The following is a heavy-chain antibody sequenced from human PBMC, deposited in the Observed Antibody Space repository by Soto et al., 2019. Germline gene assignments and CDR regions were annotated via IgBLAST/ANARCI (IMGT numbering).Heavy chain of an antibody. J-gene: IGHJ4*02. D-gene: IGHD6-13*01. CDR3: ARAVAAAGTCYFDY. Sequence: SETLSLTCAVYGGSFSGYYWSWIRQPPGKGLEWIGEINHSGSTNYNPSLKSRVTISVDTSKNQFSLRLSSVTAADTAVYYCARAVAAAGTCYFDYWGQGTLVTVSS. V-gene: IGHV4-34*01. CDR2: INHSGST. CDR1: GGSFSGYY.